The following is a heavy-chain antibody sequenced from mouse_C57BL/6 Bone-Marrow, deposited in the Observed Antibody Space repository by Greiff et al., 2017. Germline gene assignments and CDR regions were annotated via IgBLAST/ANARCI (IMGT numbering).Heavy chain of an antibody. CDR2: INSDGGST. V-gene: IGHV5-2*01. J-gene: IGHJ4*01. CDR1: EYEFPSHD. D-gene: IGHD2-1*01. Sequence: EVKLMESGGGLVQPGESLKLSCESNEYEFPSHDMSWVRKTPEKRLELVAAINSDGGSTYYPDTMERRVIISRDNTKKTLYLQMSSLRSEDTDLYYCARRVTTGAMDYWGQGTSVTVSS. CDR3: ARRVTTGAMDY.